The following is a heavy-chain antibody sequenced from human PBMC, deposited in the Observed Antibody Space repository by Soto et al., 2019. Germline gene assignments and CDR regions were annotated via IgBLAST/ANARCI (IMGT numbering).Heavy chain of an antibody. V-gene: IGHV5-51*01. CDR2: IYPGDSDT. CDR3: ARNYYYGMDV. J-gene: IGHJ6*02. CDR1: GYSFTSYW. Sequence: GGALKISWKGCGYSFTSYWFGWVRQMPGKGLEWMGIIYPGDSDTRYSPSFQGQVTISADKSTSTAYLQWSSLKASDTAMYYCARNYYYGMDVWGQGTTVTVSS.